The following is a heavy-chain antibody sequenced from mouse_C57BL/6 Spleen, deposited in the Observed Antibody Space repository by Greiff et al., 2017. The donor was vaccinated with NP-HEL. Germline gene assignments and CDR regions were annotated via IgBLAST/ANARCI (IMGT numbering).Heavy chain of an antibody. CDR3: ARDKGDRAMDY. D-gene: IGHD3-3*01. J-gene: IGHJ4*01. Sequence: EVMLVESGGGLVKPGGSLKLSCAASGFTFSSYAMSWVRQTPEKRLEWVATISDGGSYTYYPDNVKGRFTISRDNAKNNLYLQMSHLKSEDTAMYYCARDKGDRAMDYWGQGTSVTVSS. CDR2: ISDGGSYT. CDR1: GFTFSSYA. V-gene: IGHV5-4*01.